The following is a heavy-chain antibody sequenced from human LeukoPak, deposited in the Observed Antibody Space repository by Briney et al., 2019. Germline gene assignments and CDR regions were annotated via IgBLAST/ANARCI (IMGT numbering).Heavy chain of an antibody. CDR2: IYSGGST. V-gene: IGHV3-53*01. CDR1: GFTVSSNY. CDR3: ARVYYDSSGPSDY. D-gene: IGHD3-22*01. Sequence: PGGSLRLSCAASGFTVSSNYMSWVRQAPGKGLEWVSVIYSGGSTYYADSVKGRFTISRDNSKNTLYLQMNSLRAEDTAVYYCARVYYDSSGPSDYWGQGTLVTVSS. J-gene: IGHJ4*02.